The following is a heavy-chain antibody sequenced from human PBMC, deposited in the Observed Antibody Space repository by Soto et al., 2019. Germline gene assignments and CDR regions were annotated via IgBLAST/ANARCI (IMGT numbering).Heavy chain of an antibody. Sequence: EVQLVESGGGLVQPGRSLRLSCAASGFNFDDYAMHWVRQVPGKGLEWVSGINWNSGSIEYADSVKGRFTISRDNAKNSLYLQMNRLRAEDTALYYCSKDLYSSINPRGGYFQHWGQGTLVTVSS. V-gene: IGHV3-9*01. CDR2: INWNSGSI. CDR1: GFNFDDYA. J-gene: IGHJ1*01. D-gene: IGHD6-13*01. CDR3: SKDLYSSINPRGGYFQH.